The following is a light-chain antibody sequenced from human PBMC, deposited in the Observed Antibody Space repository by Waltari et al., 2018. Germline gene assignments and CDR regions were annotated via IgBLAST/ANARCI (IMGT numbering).Light chain of an antibody. V-gene: IGLV2-14*01. CDR1: SSDVGGYNY. Sequence: QSALTQPASVSGSPGQSITISCTGTSSDVGGYNYVSWYQQHPGQAPKRLIFDVSNRPSGVSNRFSGSKSGNTASLTISGLHAEDESDYYCCSFTSGSTWVFGGGTKLTVL. J-gene: IGLJ3*02. CDR2: DVS. CDR3: CSFTSGSTWV.